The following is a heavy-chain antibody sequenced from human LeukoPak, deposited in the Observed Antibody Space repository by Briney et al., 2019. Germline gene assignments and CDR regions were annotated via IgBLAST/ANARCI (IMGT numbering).Heavy chain of an antibody. J-gene: IGHJ4*02. CDR2: ISGSGGST. Sequence: GGSLRLSCAASGFTFSSYAMSWVRQAPGKGLEWVSAISGSGGSTYYADSVKGRFTISRDNSKNTLYLQMNSLRAEDTAVYYCAIPRMGVTTGYWGQGTLVTVSS. V-gene: IGHV3-23*01. CDR3: AIPRMGVTTGY. CDR1: GFTFSSYA. D-gene: IGHD4-17*01.